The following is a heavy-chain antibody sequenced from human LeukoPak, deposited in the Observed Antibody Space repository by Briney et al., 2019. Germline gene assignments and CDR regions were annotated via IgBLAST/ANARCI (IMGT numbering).Heavy chain of an antibody. CDR3: ARRSNWDHHFAS. J-gene: IGHJ4*02. V-gene: IGHV3-9*03. CDR1: GFTFDNYA. D-gene: IGHD4-11*01. CDR2: INWGSDEI. Sequence: GGSLRLSWSAAGFTFDNYAMHWVRQAPMKFLEWVASINWGSDEIVYGGSGKGPFTISRDNAKKSLYLQMNSLETGDMGLYYCARRSNWDHHFASWGQGTLVTVSS.